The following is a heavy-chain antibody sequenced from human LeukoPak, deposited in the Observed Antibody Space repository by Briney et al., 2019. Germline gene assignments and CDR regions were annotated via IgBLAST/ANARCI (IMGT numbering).Heavy chain of an antibody. V-gene: IGHV3-11*01. CDR2: VKDSGPNT. Sequence: GESLRPSCAASAFTLSDYYMSWVRHAPGRGMEWVAHVKDSGPNTYADAVRRRFTVSRDDAKSSLFRQMNSLRSEDTAVYYCAREMGSTWNVPIDYWGKGTRVTVFS. CDR3: AREMGSTWNVPIDY. D-gene: IGHD6-13*01. J-gene: IGHJ4*02. CDR1: AFTLSDYY.